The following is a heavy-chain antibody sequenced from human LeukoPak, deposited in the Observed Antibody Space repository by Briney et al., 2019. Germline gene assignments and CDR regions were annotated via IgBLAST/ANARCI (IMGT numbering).Heavy chain of an antibody. V-gene: IGHV4-59*12. CDR2: IYYSGST. CDR3: ARVRPYYGSGYNVGDYFDY. J-gene: IGHJ4*02. D-gene: IGHD3-10*01. Sequence: SETLSLTCTVSGVSINKYYWSWIRQPPGKGLEWIGDIYYSGSTDHNPSLKSRVTISVDTSKNQFSLKLSSVTAADTAVYYCARVRPYYGSGYNVGDYFDYWGQGTLVTVSS. CDR1: GVSINKYY.